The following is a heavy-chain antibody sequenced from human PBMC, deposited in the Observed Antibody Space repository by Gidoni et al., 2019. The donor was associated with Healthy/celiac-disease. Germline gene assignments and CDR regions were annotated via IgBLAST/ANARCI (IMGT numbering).Heavy chain of an antibody. Sequence: EVQLVQSGAEVKKPGESLKISCTGSGYSFTSYWIGWVRQMPGKGLEWMGIIYPGDSDTRYSPSFQGQVTISADKSISTAYLQWSSLKASDTAMYYCARHGTYYDFWSGSGFDPWGQGTLVTVSS. J-gene: IGHJ5*02. CDR3: ARHGTYYDFWSGSGFDP. CDR1: GYSFTSYW. V-gene: IGHV5-51*01. CDR2: IYPGDSDT. D-gene: IGHD3-3*01.